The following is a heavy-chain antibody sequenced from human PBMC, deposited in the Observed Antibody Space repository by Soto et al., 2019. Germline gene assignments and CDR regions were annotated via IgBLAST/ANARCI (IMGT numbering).Heavy chain of an antibody. D-gene: IGHD6-19*01. Sequence: SETLSLTCTVSGASVSSGSYYWTWIRQPPGKGLEWIGHISYSGSTNYNPSLKSRITISLDTSNNQFSLRLSSVTAADTAVYYCAREQWLEDYHFDYWGQGALVTVSS. CDR3: AREQWLEDYHFDY. CDR1: GASVSSGSYY. CDR2: ISYSGST. V-gene: IGHV4-61*01. J-gene: IGHJ4*02.